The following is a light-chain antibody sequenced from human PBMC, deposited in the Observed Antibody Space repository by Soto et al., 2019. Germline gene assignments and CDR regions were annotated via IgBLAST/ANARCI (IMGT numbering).Light chain of an antibody. CDR3: QQYVSTPLT. J-gene: IGKJ4*01. V-gene: IGKV3-20*01. Sequence: DIVLTQSPGTLSLSPGERYTLSCMASQSVGTYLAWYQQKPGQSPRILIYGAYSRATGISDRFSGSGSGTDFTLTISRLEPEDFAVYYCQQYVSTPLTFGEGTKVDIK. CDR2: GAY. CDR1: QSVGTY.